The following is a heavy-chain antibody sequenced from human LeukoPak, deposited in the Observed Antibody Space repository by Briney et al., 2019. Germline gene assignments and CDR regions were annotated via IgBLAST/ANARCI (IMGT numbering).Heavy chain of an antibody. CDR1: GGSISSGGYY. V-gene: IGHV4-31*03. CDR2: IYYSGST. CDR3: ARESLYGSSWYWFDP. Sequence: PSETLSLTCTVSGGSISSGGYYWSWIRQHPGKGLEWIGYIYYSGSTYYNPSLKSRVTISVDTSKNQFSLKLSSVTAADTAVYYCARESLYGSSWYWFDPWGQGTLVTVSS. D-gene: IGHD6-13*01. J-gene: IGHJ5*02.